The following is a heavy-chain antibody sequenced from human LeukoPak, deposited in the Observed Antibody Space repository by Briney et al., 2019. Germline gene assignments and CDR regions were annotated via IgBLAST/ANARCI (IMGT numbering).Heavy chain of an antibody. V-gene: IGHV3-21*01. J-gene: IGHJ3*02. Sequence: KSGGSLRLSCAASGFIFSSYSMNWVRQSPGKGLEWVSSISSSSSYIYYADSVKGRFTISRDNAKNSLYLQMNSLRAEDTAVYYCARDRRPTEPYCGGDCYFHAFDIWGQGTMVTVSS. CDR2: ISSSSSYI. CDR1: GFIFSSYS. D-gene: IGHD2-21*01. CDR3: ARDRRPTEPYCGGDCYFHAFDI.